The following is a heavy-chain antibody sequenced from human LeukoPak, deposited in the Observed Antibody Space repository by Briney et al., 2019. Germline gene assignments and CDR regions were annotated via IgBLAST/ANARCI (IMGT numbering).Heavy chain of an antibody. D-gene: IGHD1-14*01. CDR1: GFTVITND. CDR2: LYSDGNT. V-gene: IGHV3-53*01. J-gene: IGHJ4*02. Sequence: PGGSLRLSCAASGFTVITNDMSWVRQAPGKGLEWVSVLYSDGNTKYAASVQGRFTISRDNSKNTLYLEMNSLSPDDTAVYYCARGVEPLAANTLAYWGQGTLVTVSS. CDR3: ARGVEPLAANTLAY.